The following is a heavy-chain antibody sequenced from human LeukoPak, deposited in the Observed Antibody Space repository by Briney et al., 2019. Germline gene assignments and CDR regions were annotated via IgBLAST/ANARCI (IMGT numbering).Heavy chain of an antibody. CDR3: ARGSRFGVVERDAFDI. Sequence: ETLSLTCTVSGYSISSGYYWGWIWQPPGKGLEWVSSISISSNYIYYTDSLKGRFTISRDNAKNSLYLQMNSLKAEDTAVYYCARGSRFGVVERDAFDIWGQGTMVTVSS. CDR1: GYSISSGYY. V-gene: IGHV3-21*01. D-gene: IGHD3-3*01. CDR2: ISISSNYI. J-gene: IGHJ3*02.